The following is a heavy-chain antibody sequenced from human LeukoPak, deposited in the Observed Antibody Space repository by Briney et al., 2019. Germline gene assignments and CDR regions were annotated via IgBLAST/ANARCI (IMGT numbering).Heavy chain of an antibody. J-gene: IGHJ4*02. CDR3: ARVSGYDTAPFDY. V-gene: IGHV3-21*01. D-gene: IGHD5-12*01. Sequence: GGSLRLSCAASGFTFSSYSMNWVRQAPVKGLEWVSSISSSSSYIYYADSVKGRFTISRDNAKNSLYLQMNSLRAEDTAVYYCARVSGYDTAPFDYWGQGTLVTVSS. CDR1: GFTFSSYS. CDR2: ISSSSSYI.